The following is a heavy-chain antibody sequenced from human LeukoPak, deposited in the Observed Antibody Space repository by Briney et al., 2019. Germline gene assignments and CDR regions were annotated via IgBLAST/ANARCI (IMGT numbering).Heavy chain of an antibody. CDR3: ARLSQTPDYYSNGGYYFLGY. D-gene: IGHD3-22*01. Sequence: ASVKVSCKTSRYTFTSYDINWVREAAGQGLEWMGWMNPNTGRTGFAQRFQSRLSMTRDTSISTAYMELSSLRSDDTAVYYCARLSQTPDYYSNGGYYFLGYWGQGTPVTVSS. V-gene: IGHV1-8*01. CDR1: RYTFTSYD. CDR2: MNPNTGRT. J-gene: IGHJ4*02.